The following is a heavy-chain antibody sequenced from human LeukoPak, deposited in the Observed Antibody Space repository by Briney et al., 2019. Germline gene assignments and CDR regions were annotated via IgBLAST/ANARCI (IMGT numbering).Heavy chain of an antibody. CDR3: ATYSSLNRREFQY. V-gene: IGHV3-7*01. CDR2: IKTDGSEK. Sequence: GGSLRLSCAASGFTFSNYWMGWVRQAPGKGLQWVANIKTDGSEKYYVDSVKGRFTISRDNAKNSLYLQMNSLRAEDSAVYYCATYSSLNRREFQYWGQGTLLTVSS. J-gene: IGHJ1*01. D-gene: IGHD3-22*01. CDR1: GFTFSNYW.